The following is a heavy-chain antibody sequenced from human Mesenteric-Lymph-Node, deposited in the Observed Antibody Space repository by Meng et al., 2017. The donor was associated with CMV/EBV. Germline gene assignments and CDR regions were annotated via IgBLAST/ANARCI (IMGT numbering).Heavy chain of an antibody. D-gene: IGHD6-19*01. Sequence: GGSLRLSCAASGFIFSSYAIHWVRQAPGKGLEWVAVDGSNRYYADSVKGRFTISRDNSKNTLYLQMNSLRAEDTAVYYCAPTAGAVAGIDYWGQGTLVTVSS. CDR3: APTAGAVAGIDY. CDR1: GFIFSSYA. CDR2: DGSNR. V-gene: IGHV3-30*04. J-gene: IGHJ4*02.